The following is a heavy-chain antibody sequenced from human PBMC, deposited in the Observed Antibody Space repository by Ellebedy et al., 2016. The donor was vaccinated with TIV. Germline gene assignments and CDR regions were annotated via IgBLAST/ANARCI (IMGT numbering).Heavy chain of an antibody. CDR2: ISWNSGTI. Sequence: GGSLRLSCAASGFTFDDYAMHWVRQAPGKGLEWVSGISWNSGTIDYADSVKARFSISRDNAKNSLYLQMNRLRAEDTALYYCARAGCSGGSCYYYYGIDVWGQGTTVTVSS. CDR1: GFTFDDYA. D-gene: IGHD2-15*01. CDR3: ARAGCSGGSCYYYYGIDV. V-gene: IGHV3-9*01. J-gene: IGHJ6*02.